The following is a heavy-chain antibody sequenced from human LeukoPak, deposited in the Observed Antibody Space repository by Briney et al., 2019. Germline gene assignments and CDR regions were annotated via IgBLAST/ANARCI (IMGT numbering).Heavy chain of an antibody. Sequence: ASVKVSCKASGYTFTNYYITWVRQAPGQGLEWMGWISAYNGYTNYAQKLQGRVTMTTDTSTSTAYMELRSLRSDDTAVYYCARLIRLRLGELSPPHFDYWGQGTLVTVSS. CDR3: ARLIRLRLGELSPPHFDY. V-gene: IGHV1-18*01. J-gene: IGHJ4*02. D-gene: IGHD3-16*02. CDR2: ISAYNGYT. CDR1: GYTFTNYY.